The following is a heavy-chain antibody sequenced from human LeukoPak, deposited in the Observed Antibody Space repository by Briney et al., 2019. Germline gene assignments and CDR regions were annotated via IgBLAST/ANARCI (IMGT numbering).Heavy chain of an antibody. CDR3: ARDGRLLNYNMDV. D-gene: IGHD2-15*01. V-gene: IGHV3-74*01. J-gene: IGHJ6*03. Sequence: GGSLRLSCAASGFTFSNYWMHWVRQAPGKGLVWVSRINTDGSSTSYVDSVKGRFTISRDNAKNTLYLQMNSLRAEDTAVYYCARDGRLLNYNMDVWGKGTTVTVSS. CDR2: INTDGSST. CDR1: GFTFSNYW.